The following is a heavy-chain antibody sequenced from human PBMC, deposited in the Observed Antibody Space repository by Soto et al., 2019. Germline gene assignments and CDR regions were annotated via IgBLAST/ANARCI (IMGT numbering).Heavy chain of an antibody. CDR3: AKAPAYSSGWYRY. CDR2: ISWNSGSI. J-gene: IGHJ4*02. V-gene: IGHV3-9*01. Sequence: GGSLRLSCVASGFTFDDYAMHWVRQAPGKGLEWVSGISWNSGSIGYADSVKGRFTISRDNAKNSLYLQMNSLRAEDTALYYCAKAPAYSSGWYRYWGQGTLVTVSS. D-gene: IGHD6-19*01. CDR1: GFTFDDYA.